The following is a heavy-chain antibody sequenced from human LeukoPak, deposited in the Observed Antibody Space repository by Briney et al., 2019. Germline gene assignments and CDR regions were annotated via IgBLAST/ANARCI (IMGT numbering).Heavy chain of an antibody. J-gene: IGHJ4*02. CDR3: AKRSGGTFGFFDS. CDR2: ISYSGDTT. V-gene: IGHV3-23*01. Sequence: GGSLRLSCAASGFTFNNCAMSWVRQAPGKGLEWVSAISYSGDTTHYADTVTGRFTIFRDNSKNTLFVQMNSLRAEDTAIYYCAKRSGGTFGFFDSWGRGTLVTVSS. CDR1: GFTFNNCA. D-gene: IGHD3-3*01.